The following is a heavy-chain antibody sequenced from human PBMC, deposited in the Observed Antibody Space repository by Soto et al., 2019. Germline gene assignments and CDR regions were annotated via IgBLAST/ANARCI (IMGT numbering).Heavy chain of an antibody. V-gene: IGHV1-69*02. D-gene: IGHD4-4*01. Sequence: QVQLAQSGAEVKKPGSSVKVSCKASGGTFSSYTISWVRQAPGQGLEWMGRIIPILGIANYAQKFQGRVTITADKSTSTAYMELSSLRSEDTAVYYCASPAYSNSYYYYYMDVWGKGTTVTVSS. J-gene: IGHJ6*03. CDR1: GGTFSSYT. CDR3: ASPAYSNSYYYYYMDV. CDR2: IIPILGIA.